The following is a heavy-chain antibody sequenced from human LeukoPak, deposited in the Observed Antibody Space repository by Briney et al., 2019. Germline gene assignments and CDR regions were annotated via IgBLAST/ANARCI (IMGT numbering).Heavy chain of an antibody. Sequence: SETLSLTCTVSGGSISSYYWSWIRQPPGKGLEWIGYIYYSGSTNYNPSLKSRVTISVDTSKNQFSLKLSSVTAADTAVYYCARTNGDYGVYYYYGMDVWGQGTTVTVSS. CDR3: ARTNGDYGVYYYYGMDV. D-gene: IGHD4-17*01. J-gene: IGHJ6*02. CDR1: GGSISSYY. CDR2: IYYSGST. V-gene: IGHV4-59*01.